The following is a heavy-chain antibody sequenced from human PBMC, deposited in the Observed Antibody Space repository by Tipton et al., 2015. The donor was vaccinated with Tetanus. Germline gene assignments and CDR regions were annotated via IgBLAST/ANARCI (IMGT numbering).Heavy chain of an antibody. CDR3: VRDYDYGDYSRDPFDY. J-gene: IGHJ4*02. Sequence: SLRLSCSASGFTFSDFWMHWVRQAPGKGLEWVSRINNDGGTPTYADSVRGRFTISRDNAKNTVHLQMNSLTAEDTAVYYCVRDYDYGDYSRDPFDYWGQGTLVTVSS. D-gene: IGHD4-17*01. V-gene: IGHV3-74*01. CDR1: GFTFSDFW. CDR2: INNDGGTP.